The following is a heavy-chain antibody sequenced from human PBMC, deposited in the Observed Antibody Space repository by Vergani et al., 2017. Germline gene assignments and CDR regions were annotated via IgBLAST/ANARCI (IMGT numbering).Heavy chain of an antibody. CDR2: TRNKANSYTT. D-gene: IGHD1-7*01. CDR1: GFTFSDHY. Sequence: EVQLVESGGGLVQPGGSLRLSCAASGFTFSDHYMDWVRQAPGKGLEWVGRTRNKANSYTTEYAASVKGRFTISRDDSKNSLYLQMNSLKTEDTAVYYCARGNWNYVPFSGYYYYMDVWGKXP. J-gene: IGHJ6*03. V-gene: IGHV3-72*01. CDR3: ARGNWNYVPFSGYYYYMDV.